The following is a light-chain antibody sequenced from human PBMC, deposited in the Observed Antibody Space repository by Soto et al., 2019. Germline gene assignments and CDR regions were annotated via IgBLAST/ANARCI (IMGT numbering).Light chain of an antibody. CDR2: AAS. V-gene: IGKV1-39*01. J-gene: IGKJ1*01. CDR1: QSISSY. CDR3: QQSYRTPVT. Sequence: DIQMTQSPSSLSASVGDRVSITCRARQSISSYLNWYQQKPGKAPKLLIYAASSLQSGVPSRFSGSGSGTDFTLTISSLQPEDFATYYCQQSYRTPVTFGQGTKVDIK.